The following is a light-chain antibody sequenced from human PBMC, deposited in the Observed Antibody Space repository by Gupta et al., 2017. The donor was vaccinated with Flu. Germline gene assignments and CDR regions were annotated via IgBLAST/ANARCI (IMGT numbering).Light chain of an antibody. J-gene: IGKJ3*01. Sequence: DIQLTQSLSSLSASVGDRVTITCRASQSISSYLNWYQQKPGKAPKLLIYAASSWQSGVPARFSGSGSGTDFTLTISSLQPEDFATYYCQQSYSTPFTFGPGTKVEIK. CDR2: AAS. V-gene: IGKV1-39*01. CDR3: QQSYSTPFT. CDR1: QSISSY.